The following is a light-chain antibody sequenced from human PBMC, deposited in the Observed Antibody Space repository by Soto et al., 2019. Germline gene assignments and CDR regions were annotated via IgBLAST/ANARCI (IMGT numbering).Light chain of an antibody. CDR2: RNN. CDR1: SSNIGSNY. V-gene: IGLV1-47*01. CDR3: AAWDDSLSGYV. J-gene: IGLJ1*01. Sequence: QSVLTQPTSASGTPGQRVTISCSGTSSNIGSNYVYWYLQLPGTATTLLIYRNNQRPSGVPDRFSGSKSGTSASLAISGLRSEDEADYYCAAWDDSLSGYVFGTGTKLTVL.